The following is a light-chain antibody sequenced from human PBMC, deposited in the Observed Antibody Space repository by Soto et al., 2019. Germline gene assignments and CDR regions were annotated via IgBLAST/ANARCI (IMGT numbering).Light chain of an antibody. V-gene: IGKV3-20*01. CDR3: QQYMNWPT. Sequence: EFVLTQSPGTLSLSPGERATLSCRASQTVRNNYLAWYQQKPGQAPRLLIYGASSRATGIPDRFSGSGSGTDFSLTISSLQSEDFAVYYCQQYMNWPTFGQGTRLEN. J-gene: IGKJ5*01. CDR1: QTVRNNY. CDR2: GAS.